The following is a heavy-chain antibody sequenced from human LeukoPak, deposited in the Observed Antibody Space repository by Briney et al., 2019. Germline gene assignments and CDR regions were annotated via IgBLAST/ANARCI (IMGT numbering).Heavy chain of an antibody. CDR1: GITFSKAW. J-gene: IGHJ2*01. CDR3: AKGAIGYCSGGSCYSAYFDL. CDR2: ISGSGGST. Sequence: GGSLRLSCAASGITFSKAWMSWVRQAPGKGLEWVSAISGSGGSTYYADSVKGRFTISRDNSKNTLYLQMNSLRAEDTAVYYCAKGAIGYCSGGSCYSAYFDLWGRGTLVTVSS. D-gene: IGHD2-15*01. V-gene: IGHV3-23*01.